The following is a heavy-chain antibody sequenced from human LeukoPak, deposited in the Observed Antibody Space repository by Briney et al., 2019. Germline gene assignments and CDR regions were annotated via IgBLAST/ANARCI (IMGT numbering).Heavy chain of an antibody. Sequence: GGSLRLSCAASGFTFSSYSMNWVRQAPGKGLEWVSSISSSSSYIYYADSVKGRFTISRDNAKNSLYLQMNSLRAEDTAVYYCAKDTSSWFGELSGYWGQGTLVTVSS. V-gene: IGHV3-21*01. CDR2: ISSSSSYI. CDR1: GFTFSSYS. J-gene: IGHJ4*02. CDR3: AKDTSSWFGELSGY. D-gene: IGHD3-10*01.